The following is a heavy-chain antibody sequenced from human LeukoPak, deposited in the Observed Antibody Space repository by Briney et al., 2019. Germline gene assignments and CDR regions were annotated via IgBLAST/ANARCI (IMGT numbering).Heavy chain of an antibody. CDR2: IYHSGST. CDR1: GYSLRSGYY. V-gene: IGHV4-38-2*02. Sequence: SETLSLTCTVSGYSLRSGYYWGWIRQPPGKGLEGIGTIYHSGSTYYNPSLKRRVTISVDTSKNQFSLKLSSVTAADTAVYYCARDQVVTAVVDYWGQGTLVTVSS. CDR3: ARDQVVTAVVDY. D-gene: IGHD2-21*02. J-gene: IGHJ4*02.